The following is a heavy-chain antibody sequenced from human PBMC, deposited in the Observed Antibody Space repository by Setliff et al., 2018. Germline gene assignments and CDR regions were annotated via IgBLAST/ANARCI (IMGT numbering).Heavy chain of an antibody. CDR2: VDPEDGET. D-gene: IGHD3-10*01. J-gene: IGHJ4*02. CDR3: TTGLRHGVPYFDL. Sequence: ASVKVSCKASGYTFTDYYMHWVQQAPGKGLEWMGRVDPEDGETIYAVKFQGRVTITADTSLDIAHMELGSLTSEDTAVYYCTTGLRHGVPYFDLWGQGTLVTVST. CDR1: GYTFTDYY. V-gene: IGHV1-69-2*01.